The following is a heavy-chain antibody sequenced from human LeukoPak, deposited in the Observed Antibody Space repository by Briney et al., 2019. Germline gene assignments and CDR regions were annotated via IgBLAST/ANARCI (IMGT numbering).Heavy chain of an antibody. CDR1: GYTFTSYG. CDR3: ATEVLRFLEWFRRNKQNYYYYGMDV. V-gene: IGHV1-18*01. J-gene: IGHJ6*02. CDR2: ISAYNGNT. Sequence: ASVKVSCKASGYTFTSYGISWVRQAPGQGLEWMGWISAYNGNTNYAQKFQGRVTMTEDTSTDTAYMELSSLRSEDTAVYYCATEVLRFLEWFRRNKQNYYYYGMDVWGQGTTVTVSS. D-gene: IGHD3-3*01.